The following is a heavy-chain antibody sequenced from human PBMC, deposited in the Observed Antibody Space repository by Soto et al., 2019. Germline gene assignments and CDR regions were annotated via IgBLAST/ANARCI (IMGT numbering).Heavy chain of an antibody. J-gene: IGHJ4*02. CDR1: GFTFSSYT. D-gene: IGHD1-20*01. CDR3: AKPPDYNWNDY. CDR2: VSGSGGST. Sequence: PGGSLRLSCAASGFTFSSYTMSWVRQAPGKGLEWISAVSGSGGSTYYADSVKGRFTISRGNSKDTLYLQMNNLRAEDTAVYYCAKPPDYNWNDYWGQGTLVTVSS. V-gene: IGHV3-23*01.